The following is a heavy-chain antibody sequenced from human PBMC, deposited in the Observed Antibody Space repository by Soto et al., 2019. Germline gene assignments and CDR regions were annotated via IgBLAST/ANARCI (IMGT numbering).Heavy chain of an antibody. D-gene: IGHD2-15*01. V-gene: IGHV4-39*01. J-gene: IGHJ6*02. CDR1: GGSISSSNYY. Sequence: QXQLQESGPGLVKPSETLSLTCTVSGGSISSSNYYWGWIRQPPGKGLEWIGSIYYSGSTYYNPSLKSRVTISVDTSKNQFSLKLSSVTAADTAMYYCARGGYCSGASCAYMGHYYYYGMDVWGQGTTVTVSS. CDR3: ARGGYCSGASCAYMGHYYYYGMDV. CDR2: IYYSGST.